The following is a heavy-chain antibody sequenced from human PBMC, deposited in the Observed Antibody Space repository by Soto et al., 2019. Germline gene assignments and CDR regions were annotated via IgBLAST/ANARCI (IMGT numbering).Heavy chain of an antibody. D-gene: IGHD6-13*01. CDR1: GYTFTSYG. J-gene: IGHJ4*02. Sequence: SVKVTCTASGYTFTSYGISWVRQAPGQGLEWMGWISAYNGNTNYAQKLQGRVTMTTDTSTSTAYMELRSLRSDDTAVYYCARDPPTIASAGREDYWGQGTLVTVSS. V-gene: IGHV1-18*01. CDR2: ISAYNGNT. CDR3: ARDPPTIASAGREDY.